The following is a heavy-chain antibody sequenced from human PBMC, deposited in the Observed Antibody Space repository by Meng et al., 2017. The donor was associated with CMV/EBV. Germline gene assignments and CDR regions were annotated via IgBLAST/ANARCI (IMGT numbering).Heavy chain of an antibody. CDR1: GFTFSSYW. D-gene: IGHD1-26*01. J-gene: IGHJ6*02. CDR3: ARFVASGSPRPYYYYYYGMDV. Sequence: GESLKISCAASGFTFSSYWMSLVRQAPGKGLERVANIKQDGSEKYYVDSVKGRFTISRDNAKNSLYLQMNSLRAEDTAVYYCARFVASGSPRPYYYYYYGMDVWGQGTTVTVSS. CDR2: IKQDGSEK. V-gene: IGHV3-7*01.